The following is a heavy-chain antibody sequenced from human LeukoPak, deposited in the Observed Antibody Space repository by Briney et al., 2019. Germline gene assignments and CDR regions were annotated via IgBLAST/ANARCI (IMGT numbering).Heavy chain of an antibody. V-gene: IGHV1-18*04. Sequence: ASAKVSCKASGYTFSNYGISWVRQAPGLRPEWMGWPSYNGNTNYAQKFQDRVTMTTDTSTTTAYMELRSLESDDTAVYYCARHSGSGWQALGYWGQGTLVTVSS. J-gene: IGHJ4*02. CDR3: ARHSGSGWQALGY. CDR1: GYTFSNYG. D-gene: IGHD6-19*01. CDR2: PSYNGNT.